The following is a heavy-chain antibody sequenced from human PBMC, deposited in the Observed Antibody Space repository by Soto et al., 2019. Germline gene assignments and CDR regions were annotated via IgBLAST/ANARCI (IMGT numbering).Heavy chain of an antibody. CDR2: ISAYNGKR. CDR1: GYAFTTYG. D-gene: IGHD5-18*01. J-gene: IGHJ3*02. CDR3: ARDLEPGYNYAVESFDI. V-gene: IGHV1-18*01. Sequence: QGELVQSGAEVKKPGASVRLSCKASGYAFTTYGISWVRQAPGQGLEGWGWISAYNGKRDYAQKVQDRVTLTIDTLTSTAFMELRSLRSDDTAVYYCARDLEPGYNYAVESFDIWGRGTMVTVSS.